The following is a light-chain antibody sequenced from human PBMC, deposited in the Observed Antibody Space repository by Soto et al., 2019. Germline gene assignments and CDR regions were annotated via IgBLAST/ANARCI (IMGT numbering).Light chain of an antibody. Sequence: QSALTQPLSVSGSPGQSVTISCTGTSSDVVGYNYVSWYQQHPGKAPKLMIYDVTARPSGVPYRFSGSKSGNTASLTISGLQNEDEADYYCCSYAGTYTYVFGTGTKLTVL. J-gene: IGLJ1*01. CDR2: DVT. CDR1: SSDVVGYNY. CDR3: CSYAGTYTYV. V-gene: IGLV2-11*01.